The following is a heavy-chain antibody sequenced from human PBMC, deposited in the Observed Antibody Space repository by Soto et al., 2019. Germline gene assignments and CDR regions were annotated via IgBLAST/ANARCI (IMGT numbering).Heavy chain of an antibody. D-gene: IGHD3-10*01. Sequence: NPGGSLRLSXAASGFTFSDYYMSWIRQAPGKGLEWVSYISSSGSTIYYADSVKGRFTISRDNAKNSLYLQMNSLRAEDTAVYYCARDPYYYGSGSYQYYFDYWGQGTLVTVSS. CDR2: ISSSGSTI. V-gene: IGHV3-11*01. CDR3: ARDPYYYGSGSYQYYFDY. CDR1: GFTFSDYY. J-gene: IGHJ4*02.